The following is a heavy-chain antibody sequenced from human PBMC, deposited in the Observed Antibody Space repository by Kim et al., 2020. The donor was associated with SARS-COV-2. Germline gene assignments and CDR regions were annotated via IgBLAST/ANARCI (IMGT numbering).Heavy chain of an antibody. Sequence: DAVKGRFTISRDNSKNTLYLQMNSLRAEDTAVYYCAKMGLVIAAAGFDYWGQGTLVTVSS. J-gene: IGHJ4*02. V-gene: IGHV3-30*02. CDR3: AKMGLVIAAAGFDY. D-gene: IGHD6-13*01.